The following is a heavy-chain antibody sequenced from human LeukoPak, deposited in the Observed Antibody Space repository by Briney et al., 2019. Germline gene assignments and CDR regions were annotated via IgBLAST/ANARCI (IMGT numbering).Heavy chain of an antibody. J-gene: IGHJ4*02. CDR1: GFTFSSYA. D-gene: IGHD3-22*01. CDR3: AKGLYYYDSSGYYLTGGPFDY. Sequence: PGGSLRPSCAASGFTFSSYAMSWVRQAPGKGLEWVSAISGSGGSTYYADSVKGRFTISRDNSKNTLYLQMNSLRAEDTAVYYCAKGLYYYDSSGYYLTGGPFDYWGQGTLVTVSS. CDR2: ISGSGGST. V-gene: IGHV3-23*01.